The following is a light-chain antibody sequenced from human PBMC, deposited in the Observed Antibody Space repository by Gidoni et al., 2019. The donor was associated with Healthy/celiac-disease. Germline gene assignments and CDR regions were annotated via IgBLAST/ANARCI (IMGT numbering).Light chain of an antibody. CDR3: QQYNSYPYT. Sequence: DIQMTQSPSTLSASVGDRVTITCRASQSISSWLAWYQQKPGKAPKLLIYKAYSLESGVPSRFSGSGSGTEFTLTISSLQPDDFATYYCQQYNSYPYTFGPGTKLEIK. V-gene: IGKV1-5*03. CDR2: KAY. CDR1: QSISSW. J-gene: IGKJ2*01.